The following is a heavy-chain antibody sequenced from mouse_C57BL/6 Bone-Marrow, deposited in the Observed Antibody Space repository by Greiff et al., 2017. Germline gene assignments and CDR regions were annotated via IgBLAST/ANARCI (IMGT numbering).Heavy chain of an antibody. Sequence: QVQLQQSGAELMKPGASVKLSCKATGYTFTGYWIEWVKQRPGHGLEWIGEILPGSGSTNYNAKFKGKATFTADTSSNTAYMQLSSLTTEDSAIYYCARFPDGYYSYCFDYWGQGTTLTVSS. CDR2: ILPGSGST. D-gene: IGHD2-3*01. CDR1: GYTFTGYW. J-gene: IGHJ2*01. CDR3: ARFPDGYYSYCFDY. V-gene: IGHV1-9*01.